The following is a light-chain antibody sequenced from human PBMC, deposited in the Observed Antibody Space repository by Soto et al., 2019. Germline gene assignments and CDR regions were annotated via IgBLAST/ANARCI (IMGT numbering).Light chain of an antibody. V-gene: IGKV3-15*01. J-gene: IGKJ1*01. CDR2: GAS. Sequence: EIVMTQSPVTLSVSPGERVTLSCRASQSVSSNLAWYQQKPGQPPRLLVYGASTRATGIPARFSGSGSETEFTLTISSLQSEDFAVYYCQQYNNWPGWAFGQGTQVE. CDR1: QSVSSN. CDR3: QQYNNWPGWA.